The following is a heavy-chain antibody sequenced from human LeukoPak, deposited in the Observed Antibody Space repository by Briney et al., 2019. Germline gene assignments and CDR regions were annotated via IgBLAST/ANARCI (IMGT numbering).Heavy chain of an antibody. CDR2: ISAYNGNT. CDR3: ARSGGVVPTIGGGEFDP. Sequence: ASVKVSCEASGYTFTSYGISWVRQAPGQGLEWMGWISAYNGNTNYAQKLQGRVTMTTDTSTSTAYMELRSLRSDDTAVYYCARSGGVVPTIGGGEFDPWGQGTLVTVSS. CDR1: GYTFTSYG. V-gene: IGHV1-18*01. D-gene: IGHD6-6*01. J-gene: IGHJ5*02.